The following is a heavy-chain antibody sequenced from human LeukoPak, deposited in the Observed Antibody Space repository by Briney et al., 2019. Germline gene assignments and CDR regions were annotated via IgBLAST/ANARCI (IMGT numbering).Heavy chain of an antibody. CDR1: GFTSSSYG. Sequence: PGRSLRLSCAASGFTSSSYGMHWVRQAPGKGLEWVAVISYDGSNKYYADSVKGRFTISRDNSKNTLYLQMSTLRAEDTAVYYCAKSGGQFSSSWDYYFDYWGQGTLVTVSS. V-gene: IGHV3-30*18. J-gene: IGHJ4*02. CDR3: AKSGGQFSSSWDYYFDY. CDR2: ISYDGSNK. D-gene: IGHD6-13*01.